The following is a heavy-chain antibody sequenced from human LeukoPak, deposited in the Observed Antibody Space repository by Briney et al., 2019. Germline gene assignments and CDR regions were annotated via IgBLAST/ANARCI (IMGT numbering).Heavy chain of an antibody. Sequence: SETLSLTCTVSGGSISSSTYYWGWIRQPPGKGLEWIGTIYYSGSTYYNPSLQSRVTISVDTSKNQFSLKLGSVTAADTAVYYCTRVKGYYDSSGYYKAHAFDIWGQGTMVTVSS. CDR1: GGSISSSTYY. D-gene: IGHD3-22*01. J-gene: IGHJ3*02. CDR2: IYYSGST. V-gene: IGHV4-39*07. CDR3: TRVKGYYDSSGYYKAHAFDI.